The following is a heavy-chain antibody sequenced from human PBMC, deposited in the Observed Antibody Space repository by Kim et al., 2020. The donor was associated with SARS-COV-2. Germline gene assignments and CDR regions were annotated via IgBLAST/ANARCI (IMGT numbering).Heavy chain of an antibody. V-gene: IGHV1-69*13. CDR2: IIPIFGTA. J-gene: IGHJ5*02. D-gene: IGHD1-26*01. CDR3: AREAGWELPQRINNWFDP. CDR1: GGTFSSYA. Sequence: SVKVSCKASGGTFSSYAISWVRQAPGQGLEWMGGIIPIFGTANYAQKFQGRVTITADESTSTAYMELSSLRSEDTAVYYCAREAGWELPQRINNWFDPWGQGTLVTVSS.